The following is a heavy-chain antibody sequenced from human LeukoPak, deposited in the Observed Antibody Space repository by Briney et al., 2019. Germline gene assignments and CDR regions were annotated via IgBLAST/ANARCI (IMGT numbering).Heavy chain of an antibody. D-gene: IGHD3-22*01. J-gene: IGHJ4*02. Sequence: PGGLRRLPCVGSGFTFNSNCMSWVRQAPGKGLEWVANIKQDGSEKFYVDSVKGRFTISRDNAKNSVSLQMNSLRVEDTAVYYCARDKYYDRYFDSWGQGTLVTVSS. V-gene: IGHV3-7*01. CDR2: IKQDGSEK. CDR1: GFTFNSNC. CDR3: ARDKYYDRYFDS.